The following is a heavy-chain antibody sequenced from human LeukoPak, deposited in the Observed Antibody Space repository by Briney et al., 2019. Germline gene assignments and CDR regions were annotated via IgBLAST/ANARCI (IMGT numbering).Heavy chain of an antibody. V-gene: IGHV1-24*01. J-gene: IGHJ3*02. CDR2: FDPEDGET. CDR1: GYTLTELS. D-gene: IGHD3-10*01. CDR3: ATDRSMSYAFDI. Sequence: ASVKVSCKVSGYTLTELSMHWVRQAPGKGLEWMGGFDPEDGETIYAQKFQGRVTMTEDTSTDTAYMELSSLRSEDTAVYYCATDRSMSYAFDIWGQGTMVTVSS.